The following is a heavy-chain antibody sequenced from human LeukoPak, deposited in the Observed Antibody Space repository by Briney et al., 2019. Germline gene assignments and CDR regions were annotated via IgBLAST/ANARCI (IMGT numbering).Heavy chain of an antibody. CDR1: GVTFDNYA. V-gene: IGHV3-23*01. Sequence: LGGSLRLSCAASGVTFDNYAMGWVRQAPGKGLEWVSGISGSGGSTYYADSVKGRFTISRDNSKNTVYLHMNSLRAEDTAVYYCAKGRLERRFFDYWGQGTLVTVSS. D-gene: IGHD1-1*01. CDR3: AKGRLERRFFDY. J-gene: IGHJ4*02. CDR2: ISGSGGST.